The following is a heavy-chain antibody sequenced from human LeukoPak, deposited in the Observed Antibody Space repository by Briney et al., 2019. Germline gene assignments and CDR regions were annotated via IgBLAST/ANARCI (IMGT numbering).Heavy chain of an antibody. V-gene: IGHV3-30*02. D-gene: IGHD5-18*01. CDR1: GFTFSSYG. J-gene: IGHJ4*02. CDR3: ASSGYSYGYAFDY. CDR2: IRSDGSNK. Sequence: GGSLRLSCAASGFTFSSYGMHWVRQAPGRGLEWVAFIRSDGSNKNYGDSVKGRFTISRDNSKKTLYLQMNSLRAEDTAVYYCASSGYSYGYAFDYWGQGTLVTVSS.